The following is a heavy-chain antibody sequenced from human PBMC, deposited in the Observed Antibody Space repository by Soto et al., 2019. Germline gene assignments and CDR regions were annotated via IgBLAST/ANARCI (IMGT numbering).Heavy chain of an antibody. Sequence: QVQLVQSGAEVKRPGSSVKVSCKASGDTFNFYSINWVRQAPGVGLVWMERVNSIASMSNYAQKFQGTVTMTAHKSTSTAYMELSSLRSQDTAIYYCASSYGSGYRAFDYWGQGALVTVSS. CDR2: VNSIASMS. J-gene: IGHJ4*02. D-gene: IGHD3-10*01. CDR1: GDTFNFYS. CDR3: ASSYGSGYRAFDY. V-gene: IGHV1-69*02.